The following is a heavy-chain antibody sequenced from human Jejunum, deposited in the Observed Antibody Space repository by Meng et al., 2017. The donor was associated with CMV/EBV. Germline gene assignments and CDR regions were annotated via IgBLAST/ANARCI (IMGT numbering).Heavy chain of an antibody. D-gene: IGHD6-13*01. Sequence: EVYGVESGGALVQPGVSLRLSCAASGFNFNDYWMHWVRQAPGKGLEWVADIKQDGSAKYYGDSVQGRFSIFRDNAKNSVYLQMNNLRAEDTAVYYCARDRSSTCGLDYWGQGTLVTVSS. CDR3: ARDRSSTCGLDY. J-gene: IGHJ4*02. V-gene: IGHV3-7*04. CDR2: IKQDGSAK. CDR1: GFNFNDYW.